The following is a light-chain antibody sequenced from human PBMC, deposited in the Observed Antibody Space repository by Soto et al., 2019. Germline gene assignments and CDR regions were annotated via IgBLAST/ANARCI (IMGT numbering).Light chain of an antibody. CDR3: QSYDSSLSGYVV. V-gene: IGLV1-40*01. J-gene: IGLJ2*01. CDR1: SSNIGAGYD. CDR2: GNS. Sequence: QPVLTQPPSVSGAPGQRVTIYCTASSSNIGAGYDVHWYQQLPGTAPKLLIYGNSNRPSGVPDRFSGSKSGTSASLAITGLQAEDEADYYCQSYDSSLSGYVVFGGGTKLTVL.